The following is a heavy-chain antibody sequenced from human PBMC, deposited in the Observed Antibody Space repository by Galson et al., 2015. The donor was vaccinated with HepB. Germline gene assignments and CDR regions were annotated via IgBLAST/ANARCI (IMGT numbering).Heavy chain of an antibody. CDR3: ARGRALPDF. CDR2: INPNSGGT. CDR1: GYTFTGYH. Sequence: SVKVSCKASGYTFTGYHMHWVRQAPGQGLEWMGWINPNSGGTNYAQKFQGWVTLTRDTSISTAYMELSRLRFDDTAVYYCARGRALPDFWGQGTLVTVSS. J-gene: IGHJ4*02. V-gene: IGHV1-2*04.